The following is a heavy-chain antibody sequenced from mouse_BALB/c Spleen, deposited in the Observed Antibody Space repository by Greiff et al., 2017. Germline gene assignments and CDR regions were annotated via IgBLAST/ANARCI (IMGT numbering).Heavy chain of an antibody. D-gene: IGHD4-1*01. CDR3: ARWGLGRFAY. J-gene: IGHJ3*01. V-gene: IGHV2-9*02. Sequence: VQLVESGPGLVAPSQSLSITCTVSGFSLTSYGVHWVRQPPGKGLEWLGVIWAGGSTNYNSALMSRLSISKDNSKSQVFLKMNSLQTDDTAMYYCARWGLGRFAYWGQGTLVTVSA. CDR2: IWAGGST. CDR1: GFSLTSYG.